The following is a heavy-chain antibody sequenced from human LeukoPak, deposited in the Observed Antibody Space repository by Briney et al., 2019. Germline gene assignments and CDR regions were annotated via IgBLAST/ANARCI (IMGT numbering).Heavy chain of an antibody. CDR3: ARARIAAADY. Sequence: SETLSLTCTVSGGSISSSSYYWGWIRQPPGKGLEWIGSIYYSGSTYYNPSLKSRVTTSVDTSKNQFSLKLSSVTAADTAVYYCARARIAAADYWGQGTLVTVSS. CDR1: GGSISSSSYY. J-gene: IGHJ4*02. V-gene: IGHV4-39*07. D-gene: IGHD6-13*01. CDR2: IYYSGST.